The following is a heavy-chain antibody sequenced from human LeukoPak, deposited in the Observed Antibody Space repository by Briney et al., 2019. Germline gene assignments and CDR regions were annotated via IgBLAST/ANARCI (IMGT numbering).Heavy chain of an antibody. J-gene: IGHJ4*02. V-gene: IGHV3-33*01. CDR3: ARDLGIVGATD. D-gene: IGHD1-26*01. CDR1: GFXFSSYG. Sequence: PGRSLRLSCAASGFXFSSYGIHWVRQAPGKGREWVAVIWYDGSNKYYADSVKGRFTISRDNSKNTLYLQMNSLRAEDTAVYYCARDLGIVGATDWGQGTLVTVSS. CDR2: IWYDGSNK.